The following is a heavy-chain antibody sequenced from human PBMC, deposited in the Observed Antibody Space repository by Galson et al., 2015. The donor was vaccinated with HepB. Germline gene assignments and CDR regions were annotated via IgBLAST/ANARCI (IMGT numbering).Heavy chain of an antibody. CDR3: ARHDYGDYGHLDY. CDR2: IWYDGSNK. J-gene: IGHJ4*02. D-gene: IGHD4-17*01. V-gene: IGHV3-33*01. Sequence: SLRLSCAASGFTFSSYGMHWVRQAPGKGLEWVAVIWYDGSNKYYADSVKGRFTISRDNSKNTLYLQMNSLRAEDTAVYYCARHDYGDYGHLDYWGQGTLVTVSS. CDR1: GFTFSSYG.